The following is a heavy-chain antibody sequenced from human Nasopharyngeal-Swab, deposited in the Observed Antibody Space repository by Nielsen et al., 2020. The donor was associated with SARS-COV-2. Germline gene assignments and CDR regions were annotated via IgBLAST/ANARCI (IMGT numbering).Heavy chain of an antibody. J-gene: IGHJ4*03. CDR2: IWYDGSNK. CDR1: GFTFSSYG. CDR3: ARDRRIQLWFGGGYFDY. Sequence: GESLKISCAASGFTFSSYGMHWVRQAPGKGLEWVAVIWYDGSNKYYADSVKGRFTISRDNSKNTLYLQMNSLRVEDTAVYYCARDRRIQLWFGGGYFDYWGRGTLVTVSS. V-gene: IGHV3-33*01. D-gene: IGHD5-18*01.